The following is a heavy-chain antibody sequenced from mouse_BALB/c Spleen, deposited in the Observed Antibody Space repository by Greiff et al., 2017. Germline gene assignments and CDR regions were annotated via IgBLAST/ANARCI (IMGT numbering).Heavy chain of an antibody. CDR3: ARGRDYGSSFDY. V-gene: IGHV5-6-5*01. J-gene: IGHJ2*01. CDR1: GFTFSSYA. CDR2: ISSGGST. Sequence: EVKVVESGGGLVKPGGSLKLSCAASGFTFSSYAMSWVRQTPEKRLEWVASISSGGSTYYPDSVKGRFTISRDNARNILYLQMSSLRSEDTAMYYCARGRDYGSSFDYWGQGTTLTVSS. D-gene: IGHD1-1*01.